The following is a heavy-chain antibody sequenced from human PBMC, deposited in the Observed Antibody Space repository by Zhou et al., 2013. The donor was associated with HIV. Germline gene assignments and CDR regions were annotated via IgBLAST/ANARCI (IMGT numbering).Heavy chain of an antibody. Sequence: QVHLVQSGTEVKKPGSSVRVPCKTSGGTFTGYAITWVRQAPGQGLEWMGRIIPILGIPNYAQKFQGRVTISADKTTSTAYMELSSLRSEDTAVYYCATVAGYSGYDTGAFDIWGQGTMVTVSS. CDR1: GGTFTGYA. J-gene: IGHJ3*02. V-gene: IGHV1-69*04. D-gene: IGHD5-12*01. CDR3: ATVAGYSGYDTGAFDI. CDR2: IIPILGIP.